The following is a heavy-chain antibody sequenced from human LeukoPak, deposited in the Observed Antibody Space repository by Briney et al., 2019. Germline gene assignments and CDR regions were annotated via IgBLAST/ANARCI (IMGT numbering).Heavy chain of an antibody. J-gene: IGHJ4*02. V-gene: IGHV5-51*01. Sequence: KPGESLQISCQGSGYTFTSYWIGWVRQLPGKGLEWMGIIYPGDSDTRYSPSFQGQVTISADKSISTAYLQWSSLKASDTAMYYCARTNIAVAVYYFDYWGQGTLVTVSS. CDR1: GYTFTSYW. CDR3: ARTNIAVAVYYFDY. CDR2: IYPGDSDT. D-gene: IGHD6-19*01.